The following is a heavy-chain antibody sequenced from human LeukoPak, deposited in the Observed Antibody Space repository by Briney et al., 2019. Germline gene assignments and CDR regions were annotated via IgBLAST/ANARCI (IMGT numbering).Heavy chain of an antibody. Sequence: PGGSLRLSCAASGFTVSSNYMSWVRQAPGKGLEWVSVIYSGGSTYYADSVKGRFTISRDNSKNTLYLQMNSLRAEDTAVYYCAREGPIVGWSSFDIWGQGTMVTVSS. J-gene: IGHJ3*02. D-gene: IGHD6-19*01. CDR1: GFTVSSNY. V-gene: IGHV3-53*01. CDR2: IYSGGST. CDR3: AREGPIVGWSSFDI.